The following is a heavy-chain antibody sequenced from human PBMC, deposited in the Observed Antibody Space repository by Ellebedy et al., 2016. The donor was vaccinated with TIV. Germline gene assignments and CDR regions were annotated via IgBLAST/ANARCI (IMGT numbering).Heavy chain of an antibody. CDR1: GFIVDDHY. D-gene: IGHD2-8*01. J-gene: IGHJ5*02. V-gene: IGHV3-11*01. CDR3: VRDGSLYAASGLDL. CDR2: VTNGLPTF. Sequence: GGSLRLSCAASGFIVDDHYMNWIRQAPGMGLEWVACVTNGLPTFYYADSVEGRFTMSRDNAKNSLYLQINNVRAEDTAVYYCVRDGSLYAASGLDLWGQGTLVTVSS.